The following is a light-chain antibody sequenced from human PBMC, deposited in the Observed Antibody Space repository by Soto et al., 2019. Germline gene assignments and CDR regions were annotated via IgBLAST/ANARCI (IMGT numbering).Light chain of an antibody. J-gene: IGKJ1*01. V-gene: IGKV1-5*03. CDR2: KAS. Sequence: DIQMPHSPSTLSGSVGDRVTITCRASQTIRSWLAWYQQKPGKAPNLLIYKASTLKSGVPSRFSGSGSGTEFTLTISSLQPDDFATYYCQHYNSYSEAFGQGTKVDIK. CDR1: QTIRSW. CDR3: QHYNSYSEA.